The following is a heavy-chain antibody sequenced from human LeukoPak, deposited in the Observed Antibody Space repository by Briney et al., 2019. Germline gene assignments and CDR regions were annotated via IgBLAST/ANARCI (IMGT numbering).Heavy chain of an antibody. CDR2: IHYSGST. V-gene: IGHV4-59*01. CDR3: ARDYYDSSGYYFNWFDP. Sequence: PSETLSLTCTVSGGSISSYYWSWIRQPPGKGLEWIGYIHYSGSTNYNPSLKSRVTISVDTSKNQFSLKLSSVTAADTAVYYCARDYYDSSGYYFNWFDPWGQGTLVTVSS. J-gene: IGHJ5*02. D-gene: IGHD3-22*01. CDR1: GGSISSYY.